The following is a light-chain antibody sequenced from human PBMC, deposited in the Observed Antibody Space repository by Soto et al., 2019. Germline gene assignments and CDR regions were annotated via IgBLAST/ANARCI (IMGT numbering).Light chain of an antibody. J-gene: IGLJ1*01. CDR3: SSLTSSITYV. Sequence: QSALTQPAYVSGSPGQSITISCTGTSSDVGTYEYVSWYQQHPGKVPKLMIYEVSYRPSGVSNRFSGSKSGNTASLSISGLQAEDEADYYCSSLTSSITYVFGTGTKLTVL. CDR1: SSDVGTYEY. CDR2: EVS. V-gene: IGLV2-14*01.